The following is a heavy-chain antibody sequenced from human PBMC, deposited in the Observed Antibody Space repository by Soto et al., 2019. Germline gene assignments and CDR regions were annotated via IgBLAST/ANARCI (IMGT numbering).Heavy chain of an antibody. CDR3: ARLLAYCGGDCHAFAFDT. D-gene: IGHD2-21*02. Sequence: EVQLVESGGGLVQPGGSLRLSCAASGFTFSDHFMEWVRQAPGKGLEWVGRIRNKARSYTTDYAASVRGRFTISRDDSKNSLYLQMNSGKAEDTALYYCARLLAYCGGDCHAFAFDTWGQGTLVTVSS. CDR1: GFTFSDHF. J-gene: IGHJ3*02. CDR2: IRNKARSYTT. V-gene: IGHV3-72*01.